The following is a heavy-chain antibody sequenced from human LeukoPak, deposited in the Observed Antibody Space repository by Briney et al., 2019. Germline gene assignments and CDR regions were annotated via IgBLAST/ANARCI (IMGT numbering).Heavy chain of an antibody. D-gene: IGHD3-3*01. J-gene: IGHJ6*03. CDR2: INHSGST. CDR1: GGSFSGYY. Sequence: SETLSLTCAVYGGSFSGYYWSWIRQPPGKGLEWIGEINHSGSTNYNPSLKSRVTISVDTSKNQFSLKLSSVTAADTAVYYCARGGRITIFGVVTPRYYYMDVWGKGTTVTVSS. CDR3: ARGGRITIFGVVTPRYYYMDV. V-gene: IGHV4-34*01.